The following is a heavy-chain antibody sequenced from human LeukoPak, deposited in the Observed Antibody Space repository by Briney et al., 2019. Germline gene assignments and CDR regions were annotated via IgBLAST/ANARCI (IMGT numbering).Heavy chain of an antibody. J-gene: IGHJ3*02. D-gene: IGHD5-12*01. CDR1: GGSISSSSFY. CDR3: ARHSRSGYSDYESALDI. Sequence: PSETLSLTCTVSGGSISSSSFYWDWIRQPPGKGLEWIGTIFYSGSTYYNPSLKSRITLSVDTSKNQFSLKLSSVTAADTAVYYCARHSRSGYSDYESALDIWGQGTMVIVSS. V-gene: IGHV4-39*01. CDR2: IFYSGST.